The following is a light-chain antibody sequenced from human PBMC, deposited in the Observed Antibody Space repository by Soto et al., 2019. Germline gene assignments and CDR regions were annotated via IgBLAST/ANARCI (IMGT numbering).Light chain of an antibody. V-gene: IGKV3-20*01. Sequence: EIVLTQSPGTLSLSPGERAALSCRASQSVSSNYLAWYQQKLGQAPRLLISAASSRATGIPDRFNGSASGTDFTLTISRLEPEDFAVYYCQQYGNSPYTFGQGTKLEIK. CDR3: QQYGNSPYT. CDR2: AAS. CDR1: QSVSSNY. J-gene: IGKJ2*01.